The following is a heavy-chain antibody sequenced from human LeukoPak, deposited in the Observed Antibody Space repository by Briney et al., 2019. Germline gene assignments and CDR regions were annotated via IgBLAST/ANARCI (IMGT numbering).Heavy chain of an antibody. CDR1: GFTFSSYS. Sequence: PGGSLRLSCAASGFTFSSYSMNWVRQAPGKGLEWVSYISSSSSTIYYADSVKGRFTISRDNAKNSLYLQMNSLRAEDTAVYYCANDASGYSWSYYFDYWGQGTLVTVSS. CDR3: ANDASGYSWSYYFDY. CDR2: ISSSSSTI. J-gene: IGHJ4*02. D-gene: IGHD5-18*01. V-gene: IGHV3-48*01.